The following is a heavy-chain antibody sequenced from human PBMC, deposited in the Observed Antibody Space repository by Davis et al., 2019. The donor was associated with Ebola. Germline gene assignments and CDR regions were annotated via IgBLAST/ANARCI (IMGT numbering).Heavy chain of an antibody. CDR1: GFTFSSYG. CDR2: ISYDGSNK. D-gene: IGHD3-3*01. Sequence: GGSLRLSCAASGFTFSSYGMHWVRQAPGTGLEWVAVISYDGSNKYYADSVKGRFTISRDNSKNTLYLQMNSLRAEDTAVYYCARDPGRYDFWSGYRDYYYGMDVWGQGTTVTVSS. CDR3: ARDPGRYDFWSGYRDYYYGMDV. V-gene: IGHV3-33*05. J-gene: IGHJ6*02.